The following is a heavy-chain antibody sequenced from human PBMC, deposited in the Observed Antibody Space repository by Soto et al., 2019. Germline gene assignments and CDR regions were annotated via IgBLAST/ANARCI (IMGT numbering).Heavy chain of an antibody. CDR2: IWYDGSNK. J-gene: IGHJ5*02. D-gene: IGHD6-13*01. CDR3: ARLSYSSSWYWFDP. CDR1: GFTFSSYG. Sequence: QVQLVESGGGVVQPGRSLRLSCAASGFTFSSYGMHWVRQAPGKGLEWVAVIWYDGSNKYYADSVKGRFTISRDNSKNTLYLQMNSLRAEDTAVYYCARLSYSSSWYWFDPWGQGTLSPSPQ. V-gene: IGHV3-33*01.